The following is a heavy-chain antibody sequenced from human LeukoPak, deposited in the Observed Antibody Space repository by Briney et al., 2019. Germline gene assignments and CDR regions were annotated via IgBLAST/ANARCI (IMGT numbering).Heavy chain of an antibody. V-gene: IGHV1-8*01. J-gene: IGHJ6*02. CDR3: ARGGYSYYYYYYGMDV. CDR2: MNPNSGNT. D-gene: IGHD5-18*01. CDR1: GYTSTSYD. Sequence: GASVKVSCKASGYTSTSYDINWVRQATGQGLEWMGWMNPNSGNTGYAQKFQGRVTMTRNTSISTAYMELSSLRSEDTAVYYCARGGYSYYYYYYGMDVWGQGTTVTVSS.